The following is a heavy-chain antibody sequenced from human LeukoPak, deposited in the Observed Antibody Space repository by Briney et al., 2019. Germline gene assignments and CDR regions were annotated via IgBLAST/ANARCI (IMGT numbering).Heavy chain of an antibody. CDR3: VRRGDASSGWGDHDF. CDR1: GFTFNRNA. Sequence: GGSLRLSCAASGFTFNRNAISWVRQAPGKGLEWVSTIGGSGDKTFYADSVKGRFTISRDNSKNMVHLQMNSLTGEDTALYYCVRRGDASSGWGDHDFWGQGALVTVS. D-gene: IGHD6-19*01. CDR2: IGGSGDKT. J-gene: IGHJ4*02. V-gene: IGHV3-23*01.